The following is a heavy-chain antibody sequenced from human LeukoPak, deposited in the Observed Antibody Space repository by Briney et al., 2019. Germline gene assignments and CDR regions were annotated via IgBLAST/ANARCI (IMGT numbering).Heavy chain of an antibody. D-gene: IGHD3-22*01. CDR3: AKDPVRDYYDSTPSYYFDY. J-gene: IGHJ4*02. Sequence: GSLRLSCAASGFNFNRHAMSWVRQASGKGLGWVSAISGSGGSTYYADSVKGRFTISRDNSKNTLYLQMNSLRAEDTAVYYCAKDPVRDYYDSTPSYYFDYWGQGTLVTVSS. CDR2: ISGSGGST. V-gene: IGHV3-23*01. CDR1: GFNFNRHA.